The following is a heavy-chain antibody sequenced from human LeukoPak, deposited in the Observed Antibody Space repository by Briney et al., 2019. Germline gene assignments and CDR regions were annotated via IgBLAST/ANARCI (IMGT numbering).Heavy chain of an antibody. CDR1: GGSISSGSYY. V-gene: IGHV4-61*02. J-gene: IGHJ4*02. CDR2: IYTSGST. CDR3: ARVRGWRLGGYDILTGPTDYFDY. D-gene: IGHD3-9*01. Sequence: SQTLSLTCTVSGGSISSGSYYWSWIRQPAGKGLEWIGRIYTSGSTNYNPSLKSRVTISVDTSKNQFSLKLSSVTAADTAVYYCARVRGWRLGGYDILTGPTDYFDYWGQGTLVTVSS.